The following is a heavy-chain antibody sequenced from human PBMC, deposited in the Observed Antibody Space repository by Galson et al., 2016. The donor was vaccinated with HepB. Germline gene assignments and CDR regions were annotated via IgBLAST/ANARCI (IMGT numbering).Heavy chain of an antibody. Sequence: SLRLSCAASGFTFISYILHWVRQAPGKGLEWVAVMSADGSHRYYADSVKGRFTISRDNSKNTMYLQMNSLTTDDTAVYYCARGPVPGVPDYLDYWGQGTLVTVSS. D-gene: IGHD2-2*01. J-gene: IGHJ4*02. CDR2: MSADGSHR. V-gene: IGHV3-30*04. CDR3: ARGPVPGVPDYLDY. CDR1: GFTFISYI.